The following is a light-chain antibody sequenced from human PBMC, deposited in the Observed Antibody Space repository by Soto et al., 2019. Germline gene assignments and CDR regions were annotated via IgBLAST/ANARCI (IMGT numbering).Light chain of an antibody. V-gene: IGKV3-20*01. Sequence: EIVLTQSPGTLSLSPGERATLSCRVSQRIGRTYLAWYQQRPGQAPRLLLYGASSRATGIPDRFDGSGSGTDFTLTISGLEPEDFAVYYCQQYASRPWTFGQGTKVEIK. CDR2: GAS. CDR3: QQYASRPWT. J-gene: IGKJ1*01. CDR1: QRIGRTY.